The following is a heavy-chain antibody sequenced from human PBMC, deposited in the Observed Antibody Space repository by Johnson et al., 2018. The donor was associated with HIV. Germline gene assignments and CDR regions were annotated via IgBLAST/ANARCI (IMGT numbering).Heavy chain of an antibody. V-gene: IGHV3-33*01. CDR3: AGWLAEAFDV. Sequence: VQLLESGGGVVQPGRSLRLSCAASGFTFNNYAMHWVRQAPGKGLEWVAIIWYNGSNKSYAKSVKGRFTISRDNSRNTLYLQLNSLRAEDTAVYYCAGWLAEAFDVWGKGTMVTVSS. J-gene: IGHJ3*01. D-gene: IGHD6-19*01. CDR2: IWYNGSNK. CDR1: GFTFNNYA.